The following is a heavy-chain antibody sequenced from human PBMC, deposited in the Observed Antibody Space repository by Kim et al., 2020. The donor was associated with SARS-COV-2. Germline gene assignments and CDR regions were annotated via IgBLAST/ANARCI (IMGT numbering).Heavy chain of an antibody. CDR2: IYYSGST. Sequence: SETLSLTCTVSGGSISSSSYYWGWIRQPPGKGLEWIGSIYYSGSTYYNPSLKSRVTISVDTSKNQFSLKLSSVTAADTAVYYCARRRPPYDSSGYYYGPGWYFDLWGRGTLVTVSS. CDR1: GGSISSSSYY. V-gene: IGHV4-39*07. D-gene: IGHD3-22*01. CDR3: ARRRPPYDSSGYYYGPGWYFDL. J-gene: IGHJ2*01.